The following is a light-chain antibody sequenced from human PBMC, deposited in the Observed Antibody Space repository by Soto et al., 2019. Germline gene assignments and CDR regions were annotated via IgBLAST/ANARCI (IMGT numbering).Light chain of an antibody. CDR2: DAS. V-gene: IGKV3-11*01. J-gene: IGKJ4*01. Sequence: EIVLTQSPATLSLSPGERATLSRRASQSISSFLAWYQQKPGQAPRLLIYDASNSAAGIPARFSGRGYGTDFTLIISSLEPEDFAVYYCQQHSNWPLLRTFGGGTKVELK. CDR3: QQHSNWPLLRT. CDR1: QSISSF.